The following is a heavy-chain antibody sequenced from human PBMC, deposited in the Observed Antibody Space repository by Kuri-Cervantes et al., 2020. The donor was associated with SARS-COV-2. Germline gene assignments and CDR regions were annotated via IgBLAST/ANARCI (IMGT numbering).Heavy chain of an antibody. CDR2: IYPSDSDT. CDR1: GYSFTNYW. D-gene: IGHD3-22*01. V-gene: IGHV5-51*01. Sequence: GSLRLSCKGSGYSFTNYWIGWVRQMPGKGLEWMGFIYPSDSDTRYSPSFQGQVTISADRSISTAYPQWSSLKASDTAMYYCARSTPFRRLVVISQGGAFDIWGQGTMVTVSS. J-gene: IGHJ3*02. CDR3: ARSTPFRRLVVISQGGAFDI.